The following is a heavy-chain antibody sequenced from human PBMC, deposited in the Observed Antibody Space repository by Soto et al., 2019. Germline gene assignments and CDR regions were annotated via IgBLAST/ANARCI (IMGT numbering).Heavy chain of an antibody. D-gene: IGHD3-22*01. CDR3: VTEGAAGYFPN. CDR1: GFIFSSFP. V-gene: IGHV3-30-3*01. CDR2: VSKDGNEK. Sequence: QVHLVDYGGGVVQPGRSMRLSCAASGFIFSSFPIHWVRQAPGKGLEWVALVSKDGNEKHYADSVKGRVTISRDNSRNMVYLQLSSLKDEDTAVYYCVTEGAAGYFPNWGQGTLVTVSS. J-gene: IGHJ4*02.